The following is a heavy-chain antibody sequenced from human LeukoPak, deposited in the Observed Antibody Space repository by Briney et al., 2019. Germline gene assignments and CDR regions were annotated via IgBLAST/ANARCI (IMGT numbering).Heavy chain of an antibody. D-gene: IGHD4-17*01. CDR3: ARHSNTVWFDP. CDR1: GGSISSYY. J-gene: IGHJ5*02. CDR2: IHYRGST. Sequence: SETLSLTCTVSGGSISSYYWSWIRQPPGKGLEWIGYIHYRGSTNYNPSLKSRVTISVDTSRDQFSLKLSSVTAADTAVYYCARHSNTVWFDPWGQGTLVTVSS. V-gene: IGHV4-59*08.